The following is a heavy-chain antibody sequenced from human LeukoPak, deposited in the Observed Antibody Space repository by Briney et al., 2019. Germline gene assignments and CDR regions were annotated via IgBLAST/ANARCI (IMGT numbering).Heavy chain of an antibody. Sequence: HPGGSLRLSCAASGFTFDDSAMHWVRQAPGKGLEWLSYISGDGGDAYYADSVKGRFTISRDNSKNSLYLQMNSLRTEDSALYYCAKDIKGYSSAYALDVWGRGTMVTVSS. CDR3: AKDIKGYSSAYALDV. D-gene: IGHD5-18*01. CDR1: GFTFDDSA. V-gene: IGHV3-43*02. J-gene: IGHJ6*02. CDR2: ISGDGGDA.